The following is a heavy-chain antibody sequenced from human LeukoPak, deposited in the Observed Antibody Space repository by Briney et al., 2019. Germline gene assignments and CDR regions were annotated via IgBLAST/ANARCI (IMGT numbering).Heavy chain of an antibody. CDR3: ARVGATSWY. CDR1: GFTFSSYG. J-gene: IGHJ4*02. CDR2: INTDGSIT. D-gene: IGHD1-26*01. V-gene: IGHV3-74*01. Sequence: GGALRLSCAASGFTFSSYGMSWVRQAPGKGLVWVSRINTDGSITNYADSVKGRFTISRDNAKNTLYLQMDSLRAEDTAVYYCARVGATSWYWGQGTLVTVSS.